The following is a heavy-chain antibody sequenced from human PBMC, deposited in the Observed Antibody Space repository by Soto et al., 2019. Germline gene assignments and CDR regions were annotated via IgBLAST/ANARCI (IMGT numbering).Heavy chain of an antibody. CDR1: GFTFSSYW. J-gene: IGHJ6*02. CDR3: ARGGRGSSAYYYGMDV. CDR2: IITDGSNT. D-gene: IGHD3-10*01. Sequence: GGSLRLSXAASGFTFSSYWLHWVRQAPGTGLVWVSRIITDGSNTNYADSAKGRFTISRDNAKNTLYLQMNSVRAADTAIYYCARGGRGSSAYYYGMDVWGQGTTVTVSS. V-gene: IGHV3-74*01.